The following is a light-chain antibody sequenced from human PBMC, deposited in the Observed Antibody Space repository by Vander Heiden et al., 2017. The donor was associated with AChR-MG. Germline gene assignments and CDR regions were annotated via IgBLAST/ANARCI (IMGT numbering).Light chain of an antibody. CDR2: DVT. CDR1: SSDVGIYDL. V-gene: IGLV2-23*02. CDR3: CSYTVFKNWV. J-gene: IGLJ3*02. Sequence: QSALTQPASVSGSPGQSITISCTGTSSDVGIYDLVSWYQQHPGKAPKLMIYDVTKWPPGASNRFSGSKSGNTASLTISGLQAEDEAYYYCCSYTVFKNWVFGGGTKLTVL.